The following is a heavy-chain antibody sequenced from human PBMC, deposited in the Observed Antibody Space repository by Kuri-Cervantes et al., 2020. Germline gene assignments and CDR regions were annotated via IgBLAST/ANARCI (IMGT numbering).Heavy chain of an antibody. CDR1: GFTFSSYD. D-gene: IGHD3-22*01. Sequence: GESLKISCAASGFTFSSYDMHWVRQATGKGLEWVSAIGTAGDTYYPGSVKGRFTISRDNSKNTLYLQMNSLRAEDTAVYYCASDQYYYDSSGFTPWGQGTLVTVSS. V-gene: IGHV3-13*01. CDR2: IGTAGDT. J-gene: IGHJ5*02. CDR3: ASDQYYYDSSGFTP.